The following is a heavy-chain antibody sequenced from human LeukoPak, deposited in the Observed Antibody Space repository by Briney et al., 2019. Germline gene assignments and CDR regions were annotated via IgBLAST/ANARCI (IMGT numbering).Heavy chain of an antibody. CDR2: ISNDGNNK. CDR3: ARGLLGVSGAFDI. J-gene: IGHJ3*02. D-gene: IGHD3-10*01. V-gene: IGHV3-30*03. CDR1: GFTFSAYN. Sequence: GRSLRLSCEASGFTFSAYNLHWVRQAPGKGLEWMAVISNDGNNKYYADSVKGRFTVSRDDSKNTLYLQMNTLTPEDTAVFYCARGLLGVSGAFDIWGQGTLVTVSS.